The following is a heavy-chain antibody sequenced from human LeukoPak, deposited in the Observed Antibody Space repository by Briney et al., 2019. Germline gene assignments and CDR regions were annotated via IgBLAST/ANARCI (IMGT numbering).Heavy chain of an antibody. CDR2: IWYDGSSK. D-gene: IGHD3-16*02. CDR3: ARDFELSH. V-gene: IGHV3-33*01. CDR1: GFTFSSYG. Sequence: GGSLRLSRAASGFTFSSYGMHWVRQAPGKGLEWVALIWYDGSSKHYADSVRGRFTISRDNSKNTLYLQMNSLRAEDTAVYYCARDFELSHWGQGTLVTVSS. J-gene: IGHJ4*02.